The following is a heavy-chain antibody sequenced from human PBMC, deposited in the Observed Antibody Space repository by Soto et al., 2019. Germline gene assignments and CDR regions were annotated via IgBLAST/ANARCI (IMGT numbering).Heavy chain of an antibody. D-gene: IGHD3-3*01. Sequence: GGSLRLSCAASGFTFSSYAMSWVRQAPGKGLEWVSAISGSGGSTYYADSVKGRFTISRDNSKNTLYLQMNSLRAEDTAVYYCAKDLTTIFGVADNWFDPWGQGTLVTVSS. CDR1: GFTFSSYA. V-gene: IGHV3-23*01. J-gene: IGHJ5*02. CDR2: ISGSGGST. CDR3: AKDLTTIFGVADNWFDP.